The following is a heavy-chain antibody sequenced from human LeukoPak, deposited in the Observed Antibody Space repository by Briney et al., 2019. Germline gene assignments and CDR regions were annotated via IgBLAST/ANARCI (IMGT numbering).Heavy chain of an antibody. CDR1: GFTFSSYA. CDR3: ARAYSSSWYLYYYYGMDV. D-gene: IGHD6-13*01. CDR2: IWYDGSNE. Sequence: GGSLRLSCAASGFTFSSYAMHWVRQAPGKGLEWVAVIWYDGSNEYYAESVKGRFTISRDNSKNTLYLQMNSLRAEDTAVYYCARAYSSSWYLYYYYGMDVWGQGTTVTVSS. J-gene: IGHJ6*02. V-gene: IGHV3-33*01.